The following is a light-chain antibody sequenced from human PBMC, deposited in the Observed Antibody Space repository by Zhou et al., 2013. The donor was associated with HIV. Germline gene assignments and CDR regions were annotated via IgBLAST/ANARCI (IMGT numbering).Light chain of an antibody. CDR2: DAS. Sequence: EIVMTQSPATLSVSPGERATLSCRASQSVGRTLVWYQQKPGLAPRLLVYDASTRATGIPARFSGSGSGTEFTLTISNMQSEDFAVYYCQQYNDYITFGGGTKVEIK. J-gene: IGKJ4*01. CDR1: QSVGRT. CDR3: QQYNDYIT. V-gene: IGKV3-15*01.